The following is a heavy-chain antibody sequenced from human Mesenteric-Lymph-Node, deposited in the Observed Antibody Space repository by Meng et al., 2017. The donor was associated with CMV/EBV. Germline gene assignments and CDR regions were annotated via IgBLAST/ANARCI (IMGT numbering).Heavy chain of an antibody. CDR1: GFTFSGSA. V-gene: IGHV3-73*01. D-gene: IGHD3-22*01. CDR2: IRNEGNSYAT. Sequence: GESLKISCAASGFTFSGSAMHWVRQASGKGLEWVGRIRNEGNSYATTYAASVKGRFTISRDNSKNTLYLQMNSLRAEDTAVYYCARARTRGYYDSSGYYEYHDAFDIWGQGTMVTVSS. CDR3: ARARTRGYYDSSGYYEYHDAFDI. J-gene: IGHJ3*02.